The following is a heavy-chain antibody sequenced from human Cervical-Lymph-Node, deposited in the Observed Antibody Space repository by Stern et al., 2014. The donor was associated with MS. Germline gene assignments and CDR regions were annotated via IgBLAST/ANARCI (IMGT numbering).Heavy chain of an antibody. V-gene: IGHV4-31*03. D-gene: IGHD1-26*01. Sequence: QVQLQESGPGLVKPSQTLSLTCTVSGGSISSGGYYWSWIRQHPGKSLEWIGYIYYSGSTYYNPSLKSRVTISVDTSKNQFSLKRSSVTDADTAVYYCAAELGGSYYFDYWGQGTLVTVSS. CDR1: GGSISSGGYY. CDR3: AAELGGSYYFDY. CDR2: IYYSGST. J-gene: IGHJ4*02.